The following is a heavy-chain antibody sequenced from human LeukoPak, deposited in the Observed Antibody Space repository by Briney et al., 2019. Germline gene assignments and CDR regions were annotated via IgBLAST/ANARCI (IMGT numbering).Heavy chain of an antibody. J-gene: IGHJ4*02. D-gene: IGHD7-27*01. CDR1: GGSISSSSYY. CDR3: ASNLGMYYFDY. V-gene: IGHV4-39*01. CDR2: IYYSGST. Sequence: ASETLSLTCTVSGGSISSSSYYWGWIRQPPGKGLEWIGSIYYSGSTYYNPSLKSRVTISVDTSKNQFSLKLSSVTAADTAVYYCASNLGMYYFDYWGQGTLVTVSS.